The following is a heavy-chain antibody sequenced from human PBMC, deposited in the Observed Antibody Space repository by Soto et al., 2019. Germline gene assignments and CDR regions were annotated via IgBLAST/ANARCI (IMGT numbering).Heavy chain of an antibody. Sequence: SETLSLTCTVSGGSISSYYWSWIRQPPGKGLEWIGYIYYSGSTNYNPSLKSRVTISVDTSKNQFSLKLSSVTAADTAVYYCARVPTTINYYFDYWGQGTLVTVSS. CDR3: ARVPTTINYYFDY. CDR1: GGSISSYY. J-gene: IGHJ4*02. V-gene: IGHV4-59*08. D-gene: IGHD3-9*01. CDR2: IYYSGST.